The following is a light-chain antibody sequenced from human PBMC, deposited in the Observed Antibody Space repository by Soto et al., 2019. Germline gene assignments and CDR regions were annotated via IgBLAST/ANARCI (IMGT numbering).Light chain of an antibody. CDR2: GTS. V-gene: IGKV3-15*01. Sequence: EIVITQSPSTLSVSPGERATLSCRASQSVSSNLAWYQQKPGQAPRLLIYGTSTRATGIPGRFSGSGSGTEFTLTISSLQSEDFAVYYCQHYNNWPPWTFGQGTKVDIK. CDR3: QHYNNWPPWT. J-gene: IGKJ1*01. CDR1: QSVSSN.